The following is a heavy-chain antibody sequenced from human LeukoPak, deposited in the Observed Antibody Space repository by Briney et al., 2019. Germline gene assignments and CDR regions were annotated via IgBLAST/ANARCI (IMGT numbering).Heavy chain of an antibody. CDR2: IYYSGST. CDR1: GGSISSGDYY. J-gene: IGHJ5*02. Sequence: SQTLSLTCTVSGGSISSGDYYWSWIRQPPGKGLEWIGYIYYSGSTYYNPSLKSRVTISVDTSKNQFSLKLSSVTAADTAVYYCARRVAARGPTRARWFDPWGQGTLVTVSS. CDR3: ARRVAARGPTRARWFDP. D-gene: IGHD6-6*01. V-gene: IGHV4-30-4*01.